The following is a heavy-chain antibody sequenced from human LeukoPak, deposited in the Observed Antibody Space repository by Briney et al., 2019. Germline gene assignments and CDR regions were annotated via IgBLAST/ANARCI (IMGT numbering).Heavy chain of an antibody. CDR1: XGXXXXSXXX. CDR3: AREGGYSYGKPFLDY. D-gene: IGHD5-18*01. V-gene: IGHV4-39*07. CDR2: IYYSGST. J-gene: IGHJ4*02. Sequence: PSETXXLTCTXXXGXXXXSXXXXGWLRQPPXKGLEWIGSIYYSGSTYYNPSLKSRVTISVDTSKNQFSLKLSSVTAADTAVYYCAREGGYSYGKPFLDYWGQGTQVTVSS.